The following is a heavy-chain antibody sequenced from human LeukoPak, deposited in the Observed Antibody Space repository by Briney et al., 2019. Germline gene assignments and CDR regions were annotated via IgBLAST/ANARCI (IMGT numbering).Heavy chain of an antibody. CDR3: ARDLFGLSQYYYYGMDV. Sequence: GGSLRLSCAASGFTVSSNYMSWVCQAPGKGLEWVSVIYSGGSTYYADSVKGRFTISRDNSKNTLYLQMNSLRAEDTAVYYCARDLFGLSQYYYYGMDVWGQGTTVTVSS. J-gene: IGHJ6*02. D-gene: IGHD3-10*01. CDR1: GFTVSSNY. V-gene: IGHV3-53*01. CDR2: IYSGGST.